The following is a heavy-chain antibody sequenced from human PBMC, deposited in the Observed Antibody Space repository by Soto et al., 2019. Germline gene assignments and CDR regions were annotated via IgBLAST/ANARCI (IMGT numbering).Heavy chain of an antibody. CDR3: AREGYNFGPFDY. CDR2: ISYSGTT. D-gene: IGHD5-18*01. V-gene: IGHV4-59*01. J-gene: IGHJ4*02. Sequence: SETLCLTCTVSGGSLSSYYWSWIRRPPGMGLEWIASISYSGTTNYNSSLKSRVTISIDTSKNQFSLKFNSVTAADTAVYYCAREGYNFGPFDYWGQGALVTVSS. CDR1: GGSLSSYY.